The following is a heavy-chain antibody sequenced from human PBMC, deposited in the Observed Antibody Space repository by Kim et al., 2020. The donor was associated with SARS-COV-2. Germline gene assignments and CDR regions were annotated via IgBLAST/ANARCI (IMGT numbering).Heavy chain of an antibody. CDR1: GGSISSGGYY. D-gene: IGHD4-17*01. V-gene: IGHV4-31*03. Sequence: SETLSLTCTVSGGSISSGGYYWSWIRQHPGKGLEWIGYIYYSGSTYYNPSLKSRVTISVDTSKNQFSLKLSSVTAADTAVYYCARVKDYGGNSWFDPWGQGTLVTVSS. CDR2: IYYSGST. J-gene: IGHJ5*02. CDR3: ARVKDYGGNSWFDP.